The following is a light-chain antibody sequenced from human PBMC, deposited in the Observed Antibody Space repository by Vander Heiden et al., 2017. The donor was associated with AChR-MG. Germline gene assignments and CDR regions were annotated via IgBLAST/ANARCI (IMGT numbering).Light chain of an antibody. CDR2: GVT. J-gene: IGLJ1*01. Sequence: QSALTQPPSASGSPGQSVTISCTGTSSDVGYYNPVPWFQQHPGKAPRLLIYGVTKRPSGVPGRFSGTKSGNTASLTASGLRAEDEADYYCLSYAGNTIRYVFGSGTKVTVL. V-gene: IGLV2-8*01. CDR1: SSDVGYYNP. CDR3: LSYAGNTIRYV.